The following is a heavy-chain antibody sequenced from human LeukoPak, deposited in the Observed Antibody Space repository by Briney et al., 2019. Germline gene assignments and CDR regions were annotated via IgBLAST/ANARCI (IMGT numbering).Heavy chain of an antibody. J-gene: IGHJ4*02. V-gene: IGHV5-51*01. CDR3: ARHLIGFWSGYPSDY. CDR1: GYSFTSYW. CDR2: IYPGDSDT. D-gene: IGHD3-3*01. Sequence: PGESLKISCKGSGYSFTSYWIGWVRQMPGKGLEWMGIIYPGDSDTRYSPSFQGQVTISADKSISTAYLQWSSLKASDTAMYYCARHLIGFWSGYPSDYWGQGTLVTVSS.